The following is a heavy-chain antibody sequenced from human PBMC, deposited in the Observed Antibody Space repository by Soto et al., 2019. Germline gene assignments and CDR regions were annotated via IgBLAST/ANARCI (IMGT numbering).Heavy chain of an antibody. D-gene: IGHD2-15*01. V-gene: IGHV1-69*12. J-gene: IGHJ6*02. CDR2: IIPNFGTA. CDR1: GGTFSSYA. CDR3: ASTEYCSGVSCQRSSMVYYYHGMDV. Sequence: QVQLVQSGAEVKKPGSSVKVSCKASGGTFSSYAISWVRQAPGQGLEWMGGIIPNFGTADYAQKFQGRVTITADESTSTAYMELSSLRSEDTAVYYCASTEYCSGVSCQRSSMVYYYHGMDVWGQGTTVTVSS.